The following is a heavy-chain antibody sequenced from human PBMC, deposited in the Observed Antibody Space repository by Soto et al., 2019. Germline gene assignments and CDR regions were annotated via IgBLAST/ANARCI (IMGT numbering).Heavy chain of an antibody. Sequence: GGSLRLSCAASGFTFSSYSMNWVRQAPGKGLEWVSYISSSSSTIYYADSVEGRFTISRDNAKNSLYLQMNSLRDEDTAVYYCAVPRGYSGYDGYDYWGQGTLVTVSS. CDR2: ISSSSSTI. V-gene: IGHV3-48*02. CDR3: AVPRGYSGYDGYDY. J-gene: IGHJ4*02. CDR1: GFTFSSYS. D-gene: IGHD5-12*01.